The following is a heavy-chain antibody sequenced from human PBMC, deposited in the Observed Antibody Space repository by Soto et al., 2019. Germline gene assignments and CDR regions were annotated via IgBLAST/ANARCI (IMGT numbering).Heavy chain of an antibody. Sequence: SETLSLTCTVSGGSISSGDYYWSWIRQPPGKGLEWIGYIYYSGSTYYNPSLKSRVTISVDTSKNQFSLKLSSVTAADTAVYYCAQSGFMVRGGFWFDPWGQGTLVTVSS. CDR3: AQSGFMVRGGFWFDP. D-gene: IGHD3-10*01. V-gene: IGHV4-30-4*01. CDR1: GGSISSGDYY. CDR2: IYYSGST. J-gene: IGHJ5*02.